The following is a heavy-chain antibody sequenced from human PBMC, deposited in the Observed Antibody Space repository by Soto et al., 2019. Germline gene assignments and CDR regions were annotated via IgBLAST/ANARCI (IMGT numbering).Heavy chain of an antibody. D-gene: IGHD1-1*01. CDR2: MYAAGST. V-gene: IGHV3-66*01. J-gene: IGHJ4*02. Sequence: EVQLVESGGGLVQPGGSLRLSCAVTGFTISSNYMNWVRQAPGKGLELVSVMYAAGSTYYEDSVKGRFNISRDNSKNTVYLQMNSLRGEETAVYYCARGSNSNNWKLFDYWGQGTLVTVSS. CDR1: GFTISSNY. CDR3: ARGSNSNNWKLFDY.